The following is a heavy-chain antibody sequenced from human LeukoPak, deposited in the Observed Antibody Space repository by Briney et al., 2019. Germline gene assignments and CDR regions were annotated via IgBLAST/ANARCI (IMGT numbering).Heavy chain of an antibody. CDR3: AREPRESCAAFDI. CDR1: GFTFSSYA. Sequence: GGSLRLSCAASGFTFSSYAMSWVRQAPGKGLEWVSAISGSGGSTYYADSVKGRFTISRDNAKNSLYLQMNSLRDEDTAVYYCAREPRESCAAFDIWGQGTMVTVSS. CDR2: ISGSGGST. J-gene: IGHJ3*02. V-gene: IGHV3-23*01.